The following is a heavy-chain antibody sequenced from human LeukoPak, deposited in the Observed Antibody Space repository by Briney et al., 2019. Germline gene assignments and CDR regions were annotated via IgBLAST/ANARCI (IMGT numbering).Heavy chain of an antibody. Sequence: GASVKVSCKASGYTFTSYGISWVRQAPGQGLEWMGWISAYNDNTNYAQKLQGRVTMTTDTSTSTAYMELRSLRSGDTAVYYCARDSSIAARRYIPSIDYWGQGTLVTVYS. CDR3: ARDSSIAARRYIPSIDY. V-gene: IGHV1-18*01. D-gene: IGHD6-6*01. CDR1: GYTFTSYG. J-gene: IGHJ4*02. CDR2: ISAYNDNT.